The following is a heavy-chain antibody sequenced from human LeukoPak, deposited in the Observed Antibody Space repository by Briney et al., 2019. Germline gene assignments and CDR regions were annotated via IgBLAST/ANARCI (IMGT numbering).Heavy chain of an antibody. V-gene: IGHV3-48*03. Sequence: GGSLRLSCAASGFTFSSYEMNWARQAPGKGLEWVSYISSRGSTIYYADSVKGRFTISRDNAKNSLYLQMNSLRAEDTAVYYCARDPSYGDYADYWGQGTLVTVSS. J-gene: IGHJ4*02. CDR1: GFTFSSYE. D-gene: IGHD4-17*01. CDR2: ISSRGSTI. CDR3: ARDPSYGDYADY.